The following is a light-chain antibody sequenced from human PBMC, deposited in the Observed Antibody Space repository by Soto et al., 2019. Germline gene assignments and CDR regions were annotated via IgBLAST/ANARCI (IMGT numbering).Light chain of an antibody. CDR3: QTWGTGIRV. CDR1: SGNSSYA. Sequence: QSVLTQSPSASASLGASVKLTCSQSSGNSSYAIAWHQQQPEKGPRYLMKLNSDGRHSKGDGIPDRFSGSSSGAERYLTISSLQPEDEADYYCQTWGTGIRVFGGGTKLTVL. J-gene: IGLJ3*02. CDR2: LNSDGRH. V-gene: IGLV4-69*01.